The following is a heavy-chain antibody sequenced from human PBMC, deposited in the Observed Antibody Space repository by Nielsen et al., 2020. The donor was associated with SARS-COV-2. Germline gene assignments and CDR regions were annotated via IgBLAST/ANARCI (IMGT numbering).Heavy chain of an antibody. CDR3: AKPITSSWYMDYYYAMDV. Sequence: GGSLRLSCVASGFTFRNAWMTWVRQAPGKGLEWVTFISYDGTYKYYGDSVRGRFTTSRDTSKNTLYLQMDTLRVEDTAVYYCAKPITSSWYMDYYYAMDVWGQGTSVTVSS. D-gene: IGHD6-13*01. CDR2: ISYDGTYK. CDR1: GFTFRNAW. V-gene: IGHV3-30*18. J-gene: IGHJ6*02.